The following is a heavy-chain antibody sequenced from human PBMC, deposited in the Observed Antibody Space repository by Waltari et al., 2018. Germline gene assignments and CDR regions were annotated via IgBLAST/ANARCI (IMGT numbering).Heavy chain of an antibody. CDR2: MKWNGGRT. Sequence: EVQLVESGGGVVRPGGSLRLSCAASGFTFDDYGMSWVRQAPGKGVGGFSGMKWNGGRTGYSDAVKGRFTISRDNAKNSLYLQMNSLRAEDTALYYCARGIAVAGDNWFDPWGQGTLVTVSS. CDR1: GFTFDDYG. J-gene: IGHJ5*02. V-gene: IGHV3-20*04. CDR3: ARGIAVAGDNWFDP. D-gene: IGHD6-19*01.